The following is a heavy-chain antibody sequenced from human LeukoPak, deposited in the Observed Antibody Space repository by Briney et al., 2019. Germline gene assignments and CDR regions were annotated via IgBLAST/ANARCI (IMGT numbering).Heavy chain of an antibody. D-gene: IGHD3-22*01. V-gene: IGHV3-7*01. CDR2: IKQDGSEK. J-gene: IGHJ4*02. Sequence: GGSLRLSCAASGFTFSSYSMNWVRQAPGKGLEWVANIKQDGSEKYYVDSVKGRFTISRDNAKNSLYLQMNSLRAEDTAVYYCASVDSSGSMFDYWGQGTLVTVSS. CDR3: ASVDSSGSMFDY. CDR1: GFTFSSYS.